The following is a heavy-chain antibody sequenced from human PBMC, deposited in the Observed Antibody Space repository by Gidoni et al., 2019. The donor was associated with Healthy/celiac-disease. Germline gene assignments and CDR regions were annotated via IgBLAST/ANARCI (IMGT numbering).Heavy chain of an antibody. CDR3: AKDTRLYYDSSGPKLIGHNWFDP. CDR1: GFTFSSYA. CDR2: ISGSGGST. Sequence: EVQLLESGGGLVQPGGSLRLSCAASGFTFSSYAMSWVRQAPGKGLEWVSAISGSGGSTYYADSVKGRFTISRDNSKNTLYLQMNSLRAEDTAVYYCAKDTRLYYDSSGPKLIGHNWFDPWGQGTLVTVSS. V-gene: IGHV3-23*01. D-gene: IGHD3-22*01. J-gene: IGHJ5*02.